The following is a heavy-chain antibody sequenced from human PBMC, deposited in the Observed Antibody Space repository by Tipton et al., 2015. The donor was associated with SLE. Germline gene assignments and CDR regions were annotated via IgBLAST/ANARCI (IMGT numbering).Heavy chain of an antibody. CDR2: ISWNSGSI. D-gene: IGHD6-6*01. J-gene: IGHJ4*02. CDR3: AKGEASSSSGYYFDC. Sequence: SLRLSCAASGFTFSSYRMSWVRQAPGKGLEWVSGISWNSGSIGYADSVKGRFTISRDNAKNSLYLQMNSLSTEDMAFHYCAKGEASSSSGYYFDCWGQGTLVTVSS. V-gene: IGHV3-9*03. CDR1: GFTFSSYR.